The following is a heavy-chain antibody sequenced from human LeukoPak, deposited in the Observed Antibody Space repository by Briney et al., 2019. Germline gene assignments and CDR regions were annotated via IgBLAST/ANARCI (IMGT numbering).Heavy chain of an antibody. V-gene: IGHV5-51*01. Sequence: GESLKISLKGSGYSFTSYWIGWVRQMPGKDLAWMGIFSPGDSDSRYSPSFQGQVTISADKSISTVYLQWSSLKASDTAMYYCARLASAWNFDYWGQGTLVTVSS. CDR3: ARLASAWNFDY. CDR2: FSPGDSDS. J-gene: IGHJ4*02. D-gene: IGHD6-19*01. CDR1: GYSFTSYW.